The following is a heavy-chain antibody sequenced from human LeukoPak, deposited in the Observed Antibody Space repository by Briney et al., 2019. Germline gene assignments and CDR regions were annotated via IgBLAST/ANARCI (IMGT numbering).Heavy chain of an antibody. D-gene: IGHD2-2*01. J-gene: IGHJ4*02. V-gene: IGHV1-18*01. CDR3: ARLTPQVVVPGAVDY. CDR1: GYTFRSYA. CDR2: ISAYNGNR. Sequence: ASVKVSCKASGYTFRSYAISWVRQAPGQGLEWMGWISAYNGNRNYAQKLQGRVTMTTDTSTSTAYMELRSLRSDDTAVYYCARLTPQVVVPGAVDYWGQGTLVTVSS.